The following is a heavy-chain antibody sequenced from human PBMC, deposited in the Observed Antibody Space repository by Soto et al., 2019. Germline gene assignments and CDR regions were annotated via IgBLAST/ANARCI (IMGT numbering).Heavy chain of an antibody. CDR1: GFTFSSYA. CDR3: ARDRIRDFWSGYYYYGMDV. V-gene: IGHV3-30-3*01. Sequence: PGGSLRLSCAASGFTFSSYAMHWVRQAPGKGLEWVAVISYDGSNKYYADSVKGRFTISRDNSKNTLYLQMNSLRAEDTAVYYCARDRIRDFWSGYYYYGMDVWGQGTTVTVSS. CDR2: ISYDGSNK. J-gene: IGHJ6*02. D-gene: IGHD3-3*01.